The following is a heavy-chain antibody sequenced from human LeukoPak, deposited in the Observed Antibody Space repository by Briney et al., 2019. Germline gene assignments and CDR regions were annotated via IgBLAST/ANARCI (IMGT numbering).Heavy chain of an antibody. V-gene: IGHV3-11*04. CDR3: ARSSNYYYYMDV. CDR2: ISSSGSTI. CDR1: GFTFSDYY. Sequence: PGGSLRLSCAASGFTFSDYYMSWIRQAPGKGLEWVSYISSSGSTIYYADSVKGRSTISRDNAKNSLYLQMNSLRAEGTAVYYCARSSNYYYYMDVWGKGTTVTVSS. J-gene: IGHJ6*03.